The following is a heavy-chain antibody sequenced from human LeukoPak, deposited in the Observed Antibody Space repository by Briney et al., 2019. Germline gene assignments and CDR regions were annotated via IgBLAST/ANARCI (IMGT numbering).Heavy chain of an antibody. CDR3: ANGSPYYDSSGSSMDV. J-gene: IGHJ6*04. V-gene: IGHV4-34*01. D-gene: IGHD3-22*01. CDR1: GGSFSGYY. Sequence: SETPSLTCAVYGGSFSGYYWSWIRQPPGKGLEWIGEINHSGSTNYNPSLKSRVTISVDTSKNQFSLKLSSVTAADTAVYYCANGSPYYDSSGSSMDVWGKGTTVTVSS. CDR2: INHSGST.